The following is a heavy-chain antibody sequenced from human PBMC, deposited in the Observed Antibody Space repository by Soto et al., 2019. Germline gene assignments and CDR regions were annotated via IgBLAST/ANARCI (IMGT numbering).Heavy chain of an antibody. CDR1: GYTFTSYG. V-gene: IGHV1-18*01. Sequence: GASVKVSCKTSGYTFTSYGVAWVRQAPGQGLGWMGWISTSKGDTTYAQKFQGRVTMTTDTSTSTAYMELRSLRSDDTAVYYCATRSPAFDFWGQGTLVTVS. CDR3: ATRSPAFDF. CDR2: ISTSKGDT. J-gene: IGHJ4*02.